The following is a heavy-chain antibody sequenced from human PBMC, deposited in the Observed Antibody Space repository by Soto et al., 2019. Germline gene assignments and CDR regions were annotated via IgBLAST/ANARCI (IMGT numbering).Heavy chain of an antibody. V-gene: IGHV3-33*01. CDR1: GFIFSNFF. J-gene: IGHJ6*02. CDR3: ARDKRKDRASAMDV. D-gene: IGHD1-1*01. Sequence: VGSLILSCSASGFIFSNFFVHWFRQAPGKGLEWVAGVWYDGSNGVSADSVKGRFTISRDNSKNTLYLQMTSLRAEDTAVYYCARDKRKDRASAMDVWGQGTPVTVSS. CDR2: VWYDGSNG.